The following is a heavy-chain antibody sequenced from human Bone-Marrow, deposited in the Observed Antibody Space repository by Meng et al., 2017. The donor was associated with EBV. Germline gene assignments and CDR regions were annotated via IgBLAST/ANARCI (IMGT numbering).Heavy chain of an antibody. CDR1: GGTFRSDA. CDR2: LIPLSDAP. D-gene: IGHD3-10*01. V-gene: IGHV1-69*01. CDR3: ASESGRGFTPDY. Sequence: QVDGGQAGAGVKKPGSSGKVACKPSGGTFRSDAISWVRQAPGKGLEWMGGLIPLSDAPHYAQKFQGRVTITADESTSTHYLDLSGLRAEDTAVYYCASESGRGFTPDYWGQGTLVTVSS. J-gene: IGHJ4*02.